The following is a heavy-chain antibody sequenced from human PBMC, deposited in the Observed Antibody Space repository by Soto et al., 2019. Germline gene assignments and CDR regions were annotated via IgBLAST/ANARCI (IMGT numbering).Heavy chain of an antibody. V-gene: IGHV3-48*01. CDR1: GFTFSSYS. J-gene: IGHJ5*02. CDR3: EREADYVNWFDP. Sequence: GGSLRLSCAASGFTFSSYSMNWVRQAPGKGLEWVSYISSSSSTIYYADSVKGRFTISRDNAKNSLYLQMNSPRAEDTAVYYCEREADYVNWFDPWGQGTLVTVSS. D-gene: IGHD4-17*01. CDR2: ISSSSSTI.